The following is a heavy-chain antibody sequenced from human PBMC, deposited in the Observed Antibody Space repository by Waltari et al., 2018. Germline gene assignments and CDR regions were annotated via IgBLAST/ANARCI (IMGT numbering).Heavy chain of an antibody. D-gene: IGHD2-21*01. CDR2: IYGNDDK. CDR3: AHRVLWRFDS. CDR1: GFSLTTSGVA. J-gene: IGHJ5*01. V-gene: IGHV2-5*01. Sequence: QITLKESGPTLVNPTQTLTLTCASSGFSLTTSGVAVGWIRQPPGKALEWLALIYGNDDKRYSPSLKTRLTITRDTSKNQVVLTMTNMDPVDTATYYCAHRVLWRFDSWGQGTLVTVSS.